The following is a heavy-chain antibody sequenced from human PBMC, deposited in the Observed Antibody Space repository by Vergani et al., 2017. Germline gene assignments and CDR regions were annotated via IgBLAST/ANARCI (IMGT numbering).Heavy chain of an antibody. J-gene: IGHJ4*02. D-gene: IGHD3-22*01. CDR2: VNSDGIST. CDR1: GFTFSSYA. CDR3: AKDPSMIVVVTRFVYFDY. V-gene: IGHV3-23*01. Sequence: EVQLLESGGGLVQPGGSLRLSCAASGFTFSSYAMSWVRQAPGKGLVWVSRVNSDGISTSYADSVKGRFTISRDNSKNTLYLQMNSLRAEDTAVYYCAKDPSMIVVVTRFVYFDYWGQGTLVTVSS.